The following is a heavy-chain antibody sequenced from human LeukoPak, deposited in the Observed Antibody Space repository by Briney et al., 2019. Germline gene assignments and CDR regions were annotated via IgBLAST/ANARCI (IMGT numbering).Heavy chain of an antibody. D-gene: IGHD3-22*01. V-gene: IGHV4-59*01. J-gene: IGHJ1*01. CDR1: GGSISSYY. CDR3: ARESYDGSGYPVGYFQH. CDR2: IYYSGST. Sequence: SETLSLTCTVSGGSISSYYWSWIRQPPGKGLEWIGYIYYSGSTNYNPSLKSRVTISVDTSKNQFSLKLSSVTAADTAVYYCARESYDGSGYPVGYFQHWGQGTLVTVS.